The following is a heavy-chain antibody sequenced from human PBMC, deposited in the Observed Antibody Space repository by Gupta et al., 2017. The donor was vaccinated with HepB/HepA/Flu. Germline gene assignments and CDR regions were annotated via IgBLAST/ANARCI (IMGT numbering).Heavy chain of an antibody. CDR2: ISANGQKT. CDR1: GFSFSSFV. Sequence: EVQLLESGGGLVRAGGSLRLSCAASGFSFSSFVMTWVRQAPGKGLEWVSGISANGQKTFYADSVKGRFTISRDNSKNRLYLQLNSLRVEDTAVYFCAKPYTVDYWGQGALVTVSS. D-gene: IGHD4-17*01. CDR3: AKPYTVDY. V-gene: IGHV3-23*01. J-gene: IGHJ4*02.